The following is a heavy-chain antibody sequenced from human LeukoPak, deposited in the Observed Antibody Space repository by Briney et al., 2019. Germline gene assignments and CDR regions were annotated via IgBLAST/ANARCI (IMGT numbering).Heavy chain of an antibody. CDR1: GGSLSSYY. V-gene: IGHV4-59*01. J-gene: IGHJ5*02. CDR2: IYYTGST. Sequence: KPSETLSLTCTVSGGSLSSYYWSWSRQPPGKGLEWIGYIYYTGSTNYNPSLRSRVTISVDTSKNQFSLKLSSVTAADTAVYYCARATTGEPYSWFDPWGQGTLVIVSS. D-gene: IGHD7-27*01. CDR3: ARATTGEPYSWFDP.